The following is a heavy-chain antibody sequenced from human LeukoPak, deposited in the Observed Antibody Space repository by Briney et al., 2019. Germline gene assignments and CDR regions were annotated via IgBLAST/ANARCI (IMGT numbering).Heavy chain of an antibody. D-gene: IGHD2-21*02. V-gene: IGHV3-30-3*01. CDR2: ISYDGSNK. Sequence: AGGSLRLSCAASGFTFSSYAMHWVRQAPGKGLEWVAVISYDGSNKYYADSVKGRFTISRDNSKSTLYLQMNSLRAEDTAVYYCARDRLGCGGDCYLNYYYYYGMDVWGQGTTVTVSS. CDR1: GFTFSSYA. CDR3: ARDRLGCGGDCYLNYYYYYGMDV. J-gene: IGHJ6*02.